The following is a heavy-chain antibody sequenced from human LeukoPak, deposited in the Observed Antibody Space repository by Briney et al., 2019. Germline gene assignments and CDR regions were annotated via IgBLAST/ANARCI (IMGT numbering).Heavy chain of an antibody. V-gene: IGHV3-23*01. CDR3: AKGASPGIAAAGAGFLFDY. D-gene: IGHD6-13*01. CDR2: ISDSGSRT. CDR1: GFSFSSLH. J-gene: IGHJ4*02. Sequence: GGSLRLSCAAAGFSFSSLHMSWVRQAPGKGLEWVSSISDSGSRTYYADSVKGRFTISRDNSKNTLSLQMNSLRVEDTAVYYCAKGASPGIAAAGAGFLFDYWGQGTLVTVSS.